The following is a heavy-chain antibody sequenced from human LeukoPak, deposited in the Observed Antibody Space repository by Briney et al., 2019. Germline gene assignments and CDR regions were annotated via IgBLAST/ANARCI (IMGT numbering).Heavy chain of an antibody. CDR1: GFTFSNYA. CDR2: ISYDGSNK. D-gene: IGHD1-26*01. CDR3: ARDLLGWELHYFDY. Sequence: GGSLRLSCAASGFTFSNYAIHWVRQAPGKGLEWVAVISYDGSNKYYADSVKGRFTISRDSYKNTLYLQMNSLSAEDTAVYYCARDLLGWELHYFDYWGQGTLVTVSS. V-gene: IGHV3-30*04. J-gene: IGHJ4*02.